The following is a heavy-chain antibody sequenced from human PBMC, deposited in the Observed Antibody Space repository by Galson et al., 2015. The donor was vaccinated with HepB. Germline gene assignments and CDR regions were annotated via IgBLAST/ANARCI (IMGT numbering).Heavy chain of an antibody. J-gene: IGHJ6*02. CDR3: ARDSLEAVAGQVAYYYYGMDV. D-gene: IGHD6-19*01. CDR2: IIPIFGTA. Sequence: SVKVSCKASGGTFSSYAISWVRQAPGQGLEWMGGIIPIFGTANYAQKFQGRVTITADESTSTAYMELSSLRSEDTAVYYCARDSLEAVAGQVAYYYYGMDVWGQGTTVTVSS. V-gene: IGHV1-69*13. CDR1: GGTFSSYA.